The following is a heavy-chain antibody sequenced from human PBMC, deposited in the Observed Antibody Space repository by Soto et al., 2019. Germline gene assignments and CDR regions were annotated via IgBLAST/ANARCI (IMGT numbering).Heavy chain of an antibody. Sequence: GGSLRLSCAASGFTFTNYAINWVRQAPGKGLEWVSAISGSGASTYYADSVKGRFTISRDNSKNTLYLQMSSLRPEDTAVYYCARSRGTDLFDYWGRGTLVTVSS. V-gene: IGHV3-23*01. CDR2: ISGSGAST. CDR3: ARSRGTDLFDY. D-gene: IGHD3-16*01. J-gene: IGHJ4*02. CDR1: GFTFTNYA.